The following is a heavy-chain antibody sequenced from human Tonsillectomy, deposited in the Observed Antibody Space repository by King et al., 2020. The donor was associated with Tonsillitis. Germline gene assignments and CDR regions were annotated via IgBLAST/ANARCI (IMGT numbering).Heavy chain of an antibody. CDR3: AKPGVEWIELWATAFDI. D-gene: IGHD3-16*01. CDR2: ISGSGGST. Sequence: VQLVESGGGLVQPGGSLRLSCAASGFIFSNYAMSWVRQAPGKGLEWVSAISGSGGSTYYADSVKGHFTISRDNSRNTMYLEMNNLRAEDTALYYCAKPGVEWIELWATAFDIWGQGTMVTVSS. CDR1: GFIFSNYA. V-gene: IGHV3-23*04. J-gene: IGHJ3*02.